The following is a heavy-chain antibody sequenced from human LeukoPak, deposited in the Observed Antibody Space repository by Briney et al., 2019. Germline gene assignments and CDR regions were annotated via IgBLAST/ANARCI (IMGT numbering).Heavy chain of an antibody. D-gene: IGHD4-23*01. V-gene: IGHV3-13*04. Sequence: PGGSLRLSCAASGFTFSSYDMHWVRQATGKGLEWVSAIGTAGDTYYPGSVKGRFTISRENAKNSLYLQMNSLRAGDTAVYYCARGYGGDAVYYGMDVWGQGTTVTVS. CDR2: IGTAGDT. CDR1: GFTFSSYD. CDR3: ARGYGGDAVYYGMDV. J-gene: IGHJ6*02.